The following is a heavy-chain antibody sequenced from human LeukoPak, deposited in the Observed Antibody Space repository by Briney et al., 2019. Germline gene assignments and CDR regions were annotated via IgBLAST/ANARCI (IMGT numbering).Heavy chain of an antibody. CDR2: ISSSGSTI. CDR3: ATLTGDVAFDAFDI. Sequence: GGSLRLSCAASGFTFSDYYMSWIRQAPGKGLEWVSYISSSGSTIYYADSVKGRFTISRDNSKNTLYLQMNSLRAEDTAVYYCATLTGDVAFDAFDIWGQGTMVTVSS. CDR1: GFTFSDYY. D-gene: IGHD7-27*01. V-gene: IGHV3-11*01. J-gene: IGHJ3*02.